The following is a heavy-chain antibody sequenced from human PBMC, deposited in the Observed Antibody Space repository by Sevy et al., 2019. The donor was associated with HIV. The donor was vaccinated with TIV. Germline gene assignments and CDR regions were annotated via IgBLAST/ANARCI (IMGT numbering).Heavy chain of an antibody. CDR3: ARGGGNGWYYFDY. J-gene: IGHJ4*02. Sequence: ASVKVSCKASGGTFSSYGISWVRQAPGQGLEWMGGIIPILGTVNYAQKFQGRVTITADESTKTAYMELSSLRAEDTAVYYCARGGGNGWYYFDYWGQETLVTISS. V-gene: IGHV1-69*13. CDR2: IIPILGTV. D-gene: IGHD6-19*01. CDR1: GGTFSSYG.